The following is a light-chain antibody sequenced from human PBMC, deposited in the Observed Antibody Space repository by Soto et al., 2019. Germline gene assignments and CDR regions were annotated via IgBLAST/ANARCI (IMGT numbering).Light chain of an antibody. CDR2: WSS. CDR1: QSLLYSSNNENY. Sequence: DIVMTQSPDSLAVSLGEGATINCKSSQSLLYSSNNENYLAWYQQKPGQPPKLFIYWSSTRESVVPDRFSGSGSGTDFTLTISSLQAEDVAVYYCQQYYSIPPTFGGGTKVEIK. V-gene: IGKV4-1*01. J-gene: IGKJ4*01. CDR3: QQYYSIPPT.